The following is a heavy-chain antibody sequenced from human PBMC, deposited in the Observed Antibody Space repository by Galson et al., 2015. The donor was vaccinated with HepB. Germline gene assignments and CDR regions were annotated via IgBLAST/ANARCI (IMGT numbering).Heavy chain of an antibody. V-gene: IGHV3-48*02. CDR2: ISSSSSTI. Sequence: SLRLSCAASGFTFSSYSMNWVRQAPGKGLEWVSYISSSSSTIYYADSVKGRFTISRDNAKNSLYLQMNSLRDEDTAVYYCASDFRTGYSGYDWLGAFDIWGQGTMVTVSS. CDR1: GFTFSSYS. J-gene: IGHJ3*02. D-gene: IGHD5-12*01. CDR3: ASDFRTGYSGYDWLGAFDI.